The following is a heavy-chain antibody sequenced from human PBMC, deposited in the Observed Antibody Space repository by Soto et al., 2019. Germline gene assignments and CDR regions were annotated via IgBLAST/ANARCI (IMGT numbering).Heavy chain of an antibody. J-gene: IGHJ5*02. D-gene: IGHD3-3*01. Sequence: SVKVSCKASGGTFSSYAISWVRQAPGQGLEWMGGIIPIFGTANYAQKFQGRVTITADESTSTAYMELSSLRSEDTAVYYCATGSYDFWSGYYSWFDPWGQGTLVTVSS. V-gene: IGHV1-69*13. CDR3: ATGSYDFWSGYYSWFDP. CDR2: IIPIFGTA. CDR1: GGTFSSYA.